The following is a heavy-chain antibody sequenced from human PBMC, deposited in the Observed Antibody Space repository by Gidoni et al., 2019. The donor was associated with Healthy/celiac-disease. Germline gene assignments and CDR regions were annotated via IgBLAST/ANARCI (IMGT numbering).Heavy chain of an antibody. CDR1: GFTFSSHA. J-gene: IGHJ6*02. Sequence: EVQLLESGGGLVQPGGSLRLSCAASGFTFSSHAMSWVRQAPGKGLEWVSAISGSGGSTYYADSVKGRFTISRDNSKNTLYLQMNSLRAEDTAVYYCAKDEYYYDSSGYPFPYYYYYGMDVWGQGTTVTVSS. V-gene: IGHV3-23*01. D-gene: IGHD3-22*01. CDR3: AKDEYYYDSSGYPFPYYYYYGMDV. CDR2: ISGSGGST.